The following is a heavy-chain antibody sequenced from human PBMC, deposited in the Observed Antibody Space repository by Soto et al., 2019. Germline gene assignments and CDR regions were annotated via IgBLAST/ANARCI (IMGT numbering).Heavy chain of an antibody. Sequence: SETLSLTCAVSGGSISSGGYSWSWIRQPPGKGLEWIGYIYHSGSTYYNPSLKSRVTISVDRSKNQFSLKLSSVTAADTAVYYCARAYSSSWYREYYFDYWGQGTLGTVSS. CDR2: IYHSGST. J-gene: IGHJ4*02. V-gene: IGHV4-30-2*01. D-gene: IGHD6-13*01. CDR3: ARAYSSSWYREYYFDY. CDR1: GGSISSGGYS.